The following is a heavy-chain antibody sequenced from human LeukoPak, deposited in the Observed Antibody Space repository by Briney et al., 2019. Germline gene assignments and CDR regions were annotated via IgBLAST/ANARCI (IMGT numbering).Heavy chain of an antibody. J-gene: IGHJ4*02. V-gene: IGHV1-18*01. Sequence: ASVTVSCKASGYTFTSYGISWVRQAPGPGRERMGGISAYNGNTSYAQKLQGRVSMTTDTSTSTAYMELRSLRSDDTAVYYCARDGVGAIDYWGQATLLTVSS. CDR1: GYTFTSYG. D-gene: IGHD1-26*01. CDR2: ISAYNGNT. CDR3: ARDGVGAIDY.